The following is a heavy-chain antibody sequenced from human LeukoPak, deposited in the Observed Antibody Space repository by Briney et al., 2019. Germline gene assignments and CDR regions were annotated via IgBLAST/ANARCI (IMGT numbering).Heavy chain of an antibody. CDR2: INPNSGGT. D-gene: IGHD3-22*01. CDR3: ARDYYDSSGYPSFDY. J-gene: IGHJ4*02. V-gene: IGHV1-2*02. CDR1: GYTFTGYY. Sequence: ASVKVSCMASGYTFTGYYMHWVRQAPGQGLEWMGWINPNSGGTNYAQKFQGRVTMTRDTSISTAYMELSRLRSDDTAVYYCARDYYDSSGYPSFDYWGQGTLVTVSS.